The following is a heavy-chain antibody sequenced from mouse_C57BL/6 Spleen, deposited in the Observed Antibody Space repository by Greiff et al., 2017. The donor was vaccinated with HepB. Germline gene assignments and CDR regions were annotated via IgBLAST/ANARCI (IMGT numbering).Heavy chain of an antibody. Sequence: QVQLQQSGPELVKPGASVKISCKASGYAFSSSWMNWVKQRPGKGLEWIGRIYPGDGDTNYNGKFKGKATLTADKSSSTADMQLSSLTSEDSAVYFCANYYGNPFDYWGQGTTLTVSS. V-gene: IGHV1-82*01. D-gene: IGHD1-1*01. J-gene: IGHJ2*01. CDR1: GYAFSSSW. CDR2: IYPGDGDT. CDR3: ANYYGNPFDY.